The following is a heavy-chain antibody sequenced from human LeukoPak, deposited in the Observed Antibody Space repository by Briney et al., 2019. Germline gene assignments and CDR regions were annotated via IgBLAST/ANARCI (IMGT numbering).Heavy chain of an antibody. Sequence: PGGSLRLSCAASGFTFNNYAMSWVRQAPGKGLEWVSSVSGSGDYTFYADSVKGRFTISRDNSKNTLFLQMNSLRAEDTAVYYCAKDHIRRDGYSDFDYWGQGTLVTVSS. V-gene: IGHV3-23*01. CDR2: VSGSGDYT. D-gene: IGHD5-24*01. J-gene: IGHJ4*02. CDR3: AKDHIRRDGYSDFDY. CDR1: GFTFNNYA.